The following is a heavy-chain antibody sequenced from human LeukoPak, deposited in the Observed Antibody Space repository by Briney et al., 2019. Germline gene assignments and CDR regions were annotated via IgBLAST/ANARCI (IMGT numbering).Heavy chain of an antibody. V-gene: IGHV3-30*18. Sequence: GRSLRLSCAASGFTFSSYGMHWVRQAPGKGLEWVAVISYDGSNKYYADSVEGRFTISRDNSKNTLYLQMNSLRAEDTAVYYCAKDHAHYYGSGSYFDYWGQGTLVTVSS. J-gene: IGHJ4*02. CDR1: GFTFSSYG. CDR3: AKDHAHYYGSGSYFDY. D-gene: IGHD3-10*01. CDR2: ISYDGSNK.